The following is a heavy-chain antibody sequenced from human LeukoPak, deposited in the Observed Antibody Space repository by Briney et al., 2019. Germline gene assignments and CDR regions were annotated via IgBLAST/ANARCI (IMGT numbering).Heavy chain of an antibody. CDR3: ARDFYIAAAGTFFEQPNYYYYMDV. D-gene: IGHD6-13*01. V-gene: IGHV1-69*05. J-gene: IGHJ6*03. Sequence: VASVKVSCKASGGTFSSYAISWVRQAPGQGLEWMGGIIPIFGTANYAQKFQGRVTMTRDMSTSTVYTELSSLRSEDTAVYYCARDFYIAAAGTFFEQPNYYYYMDVWGKGTTVTISS. CDR2: IIPIFGTA. CDR1: GGTFSSYA.